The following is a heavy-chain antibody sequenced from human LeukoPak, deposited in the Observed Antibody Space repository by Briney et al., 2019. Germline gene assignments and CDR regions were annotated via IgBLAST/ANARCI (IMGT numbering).Heavy chain of an antibody. J-gene: IGHJ4*02. D-gene: IGHD1-26*01. CDR3: ARLRGSYYYFES. Sequence: NSSETLSLTCAVSGYSIRSGYYWGWIRQPPGKGLEWIGSVFSGNTHYNPSLKSRVTISVDPSKNQFYLDLSSGTAADTAVYYCARLRGSYYYFESWGQGTLVTVSS. CDR1: GYSIRSGYY. CDR2: VFSGNT. V-gene: IGHV4-38-2*01.